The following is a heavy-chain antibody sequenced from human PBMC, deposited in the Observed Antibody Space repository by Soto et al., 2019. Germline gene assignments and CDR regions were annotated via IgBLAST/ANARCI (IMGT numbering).Heavy chain of an antibody. J-gene: IGHJ5*02. Sequence: QVQLVQSGAAVKKPGASVKVSCKASGYTFTSYGISWVRQAPGQGLEWMGRISAYNGNTNYAQKLQGRVTMTTDTSTSTAYMELRSLRSDDTAVYYCARDRGYNWNYGWFDPWGQGTLVTVSS. D-gene: IGHD1-7*01. CDR2: ISAYNGNT. CDR1: GYTFTSYG. V-gene: IGHV1-18*01. CDR3: ARDRGYNWNYGWFDP.